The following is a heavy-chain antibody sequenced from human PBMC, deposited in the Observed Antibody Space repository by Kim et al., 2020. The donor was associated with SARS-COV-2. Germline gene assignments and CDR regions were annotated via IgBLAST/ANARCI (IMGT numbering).Heavy chain of an antibody. D-gene: IGHD6-19*01. Sequence: GNTIYAHKLQGGVTMATDTSTSTAYMELRSLRSDDTAVYYCAVAGTLDYWGQGTLVTVSS. CDR2: GNT. CDR3: AVAGTLDY. J-gene: IGHJ4*02. V-gene: IGHV1-18*01.